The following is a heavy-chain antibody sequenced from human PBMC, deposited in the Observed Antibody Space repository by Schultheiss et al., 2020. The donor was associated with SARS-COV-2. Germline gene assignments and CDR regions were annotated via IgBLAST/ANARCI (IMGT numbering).Heavy chain of an antibody. D-gene: IGHD4-17*01. J-gene: IGHJ4*02. V-gene: IGHV3-30*03. CDR3: AGHYGDDGFPDY. Sequence: GESLKISCAASGFTFSSYGMHWVRQAPGRGLEWVAVISYDGSNKYYADSVKGRFTISRDNSKNTLYLQMNSLRAEDTAVYYCAGHYGDDGFPDYWGQGTLVTVSS. CDR2: ISYDGSNK. CDR1: GFTFSSYG.